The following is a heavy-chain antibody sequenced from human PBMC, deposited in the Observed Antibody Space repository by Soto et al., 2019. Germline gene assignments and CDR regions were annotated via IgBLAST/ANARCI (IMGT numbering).Heavy chain of an antibody. J-gene: IGHJ4*02. D-gene: IGHD6-6*01. CDR1: GFTFSSYA. Sequence: GGSLRLSCAASGFTFSSYAMNWVRQAPGKGLEWVAAICGNGSNKYYADSVKGRFTISRDNSKNTLYLQMNSLRAEDTAVYYCARDLSILWGQGTLVTVSS. CDR2: ICGNGSNK. V-gene: IGHV3-33*08. CDR3: ARDLSIL.